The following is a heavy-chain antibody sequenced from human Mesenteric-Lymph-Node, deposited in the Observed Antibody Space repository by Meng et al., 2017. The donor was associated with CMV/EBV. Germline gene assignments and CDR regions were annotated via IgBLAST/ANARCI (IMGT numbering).Heavy chain of an antibody. V-gene: IGHV1-18*01. D-gene: IGHD2-2*02. CDR1: GYTFISYG. CDR2: ISAYNGNT. CDR3: ARVLGLSYCSSTSCYTSWFDP. Sequence: ASVKVSCKASGYTFISYGISWVRQAPGQGLEWMGWISAYNGNTNSAQKLQGRVTMTTDTSTSTAYMELRSLRSDDTAVYYCARVLGLSYCSSTSCYTSWFDPWGQGTLVTVSS. J-gene: IGHJ5*02.